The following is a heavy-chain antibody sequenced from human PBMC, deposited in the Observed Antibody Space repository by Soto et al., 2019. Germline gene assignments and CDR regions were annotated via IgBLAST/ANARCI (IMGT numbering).Heavy chain of an antibody. CDR2: IKPDESEK. Sequence: EVHLVESGGGLVQPAGSLRLSCTASGFTFSHSWTTWVRQAPGKGLEWVARIKPDESEKKYADSVKGRFSISRDNAKNSMYLQMDSLRGEDTAVYYCVRGGSNYASWGQGTLVTVSS. D-gene: IGHD4-4*01. CDR3: VRGGSNYAS. CDR1: GFTFSHSW. J-gene: IGHJ5*02. V-gene: IGHV3-7*01.